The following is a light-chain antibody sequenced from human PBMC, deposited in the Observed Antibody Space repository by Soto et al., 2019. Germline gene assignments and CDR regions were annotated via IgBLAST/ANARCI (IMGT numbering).Light chain of an antibody. CDR3: QHYNSYSEE. CDR1: QSISSY. CDR2: KAS. J-gene: IGKJ1*01. V-gene: IGKV1-5*03. Sequence: DIQMTHSPSSLSASVGDRVTITCRASQSISSYLNWYQQKPGKAPKLLIYKASTLKSGVPSRFSGSGSGTEFTLTISSLQPDDFATYYCQHYNSYSEEFGQGTKVDIK.